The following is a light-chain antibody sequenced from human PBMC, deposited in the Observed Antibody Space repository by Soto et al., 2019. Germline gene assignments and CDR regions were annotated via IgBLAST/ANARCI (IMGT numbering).Light chain of an antibody. Sequence: ATEISHCPSSLAASVGDRITITCRASRDIGSDLSWYQQKPGKAPTLLIYAASNLQSGVPSRFRGSRSGTEFTLTVSSLQPEDFATYYCLQDHDDSWTFGQGTKVDIK. CDR2: AAS. CDR1: RDIGSD. V-gene: IGKV1-6*01. CDR3: LQDHDDSWT. J-gene: IGKJ1*01.